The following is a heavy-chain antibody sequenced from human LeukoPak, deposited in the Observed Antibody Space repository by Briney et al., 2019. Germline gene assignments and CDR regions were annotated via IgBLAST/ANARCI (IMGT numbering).Heavy chain of an antibody. Sequence: GGSLRLSCAASGFTFSSYAMSWVRQAPGKGLEGVSAISGSGGSTYYADSVKGRFTISRDNSKNTLYLQMNSLRAEDTAVYYCAKEGPRALRGVTVEYFDYWGQGTLVTVSS. V-gene: IGHV3-23*01. CDR2: ISGSGGST. CDR3: AKEGPRALRGVTVEYFDY. J-gene: IGHJ4*02. CDR1: GFTFSSYA. D-gene: IGHD3-10*01.